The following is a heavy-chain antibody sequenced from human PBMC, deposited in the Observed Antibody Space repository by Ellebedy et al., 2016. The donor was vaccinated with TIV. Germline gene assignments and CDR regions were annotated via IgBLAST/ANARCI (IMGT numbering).Heavy chain of an antibody. D-gene: IGHD5-12*01. CDR2: ILPFFGTS. Sequence: ASVKVSCKASGGTFSSYAINWVRQAPGQGLEWMGGILPFFGTSNNAQKFQGRVTITADESTSAAYMELSSLRSEDTAVYYCARPRGYSGYARGGFDHWGQGTLVTVSS. CDR1: GGTFSSYA. V-gene: IGHV1-69*13. CDR3: ARPRGYSGYARGGFDH. J-gene: IGHJ4*02.